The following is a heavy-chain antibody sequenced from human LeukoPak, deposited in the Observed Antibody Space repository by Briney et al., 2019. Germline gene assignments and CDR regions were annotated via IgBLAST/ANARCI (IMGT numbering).Heavy chain of an antibody. CDR3: ARHVGMYCSSTSCPPYYYYYYTDV. CDR2: IYPGDSDT. V-gene: IGHV5-51*01. CDR1: GYSFTSYW. D-gene: IGHD2-2*01. Sequence: GESLKISCKGSGYSFTSYWIGWVRQMPGKGLEWMGIIYPGDSDTRYSPSFQGQVTISADKSISTAYLQWSSLKASDTAMYYCARHVGMYCSSTSCPPYYYYYYTDVWGKGTTVTVSS. J-gene: IGHJ6*03.